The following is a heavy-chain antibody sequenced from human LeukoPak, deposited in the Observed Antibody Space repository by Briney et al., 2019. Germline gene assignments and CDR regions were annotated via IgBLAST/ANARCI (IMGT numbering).Heavy chain of an antibody. CDR2: INAYNGNT. D-gene: IGHD3-10*01. Sequence: ASVKVSCKASGYTFTSYYMSWVRQAPGQGLEWMGWINAYNGNTNYAQKFQGRVTMTRDTSMSTAYMELRSLRSDDTAVYYCARGWYHGCDELFRWGQGNLVT. CDR1: GYTFTSYY. CDR3: ARGWYHGCDELFR. J-gene: IGHJ4*01. V-gene: IGHV1-18*04.